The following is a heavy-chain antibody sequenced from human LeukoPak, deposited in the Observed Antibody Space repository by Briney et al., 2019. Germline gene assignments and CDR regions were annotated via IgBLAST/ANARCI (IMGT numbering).Heavy chain of an antibody. CDR1: GFTFSNYA. CDR2: LSSRSRYI. Sequence: GGSLRLSCAASGFTFSNYAMTWVRQAPGKGLEWVSSLSSRSRYIYYADSLKGRFTISRDNAKNSLYLQMNSLRAEDTAVYYCAKAMGATLFDYWGQGTLVTVSS. V-gene: IGHV3-21*01. D-gene: IGHD1-26*01. J-gene: IGHJ4*02. CDR3: AKAMGATLFDY.